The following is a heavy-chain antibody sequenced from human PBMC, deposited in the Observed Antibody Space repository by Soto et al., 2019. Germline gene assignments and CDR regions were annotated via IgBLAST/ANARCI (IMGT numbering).Heavy chain of an antibody. Sequence: QVQLVESGGGVVQPGRSLRLSCAASGFTFSSYGMHWVRQAPGKGLEWVAVIWYDGSNKYYADSVKGRFTISRDNSKNTLYLQMNSLRAEDTAVYYCARDLGLRFLEWLPDDYWGQGTLVTVSS. CDR2: IWYDGSNK. CDR1: GFTFSSYG. CDR3: ARDLGLRFLEWLPDDY. D-gene: IGHD3-3*01. J-gene: IGHJ4*02. V-gene: IGHV3-33*01.